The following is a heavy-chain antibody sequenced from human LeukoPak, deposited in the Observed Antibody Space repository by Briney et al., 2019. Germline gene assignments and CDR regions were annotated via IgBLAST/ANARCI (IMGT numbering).Heavy chain of an antibody. CDR2: IKSKTDGGTT. D-gene: IGHD6-19*01. Sequence: GSLRLSCAASGFTFSSYAMSWVRQAPGKGLEWVGRIKSKTDGGTTDYAAPVKGRFTISRDDSKNTLYLQMNSLKTEDTAVYYCTTDQWLVPHAIDYWGQGTLVTVSS. CDR3: TTDQWLVPHAIDY. V-gene: IGHV3-15*01. CDR1: GFTFSSYA. J-gene: IGHJ4*02.